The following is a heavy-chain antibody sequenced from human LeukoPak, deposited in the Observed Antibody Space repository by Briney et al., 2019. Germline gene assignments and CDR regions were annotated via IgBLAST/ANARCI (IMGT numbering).Heavy chain of an antibody. CDR3: ARDKGYYDSSGYYDDY. J-gene: IGHJ4*02. D-gene: IGHD3-22*01. V-gene: IGHV3-21*01. CDR1: GFTFSTYT. Sequence: GGSLRLSCAASGFTFSTYTMNWVRQAPGKGLEWVSSISSSSRYIYYADSVKGRFTISRDNAKNSLYLQMNSLRAEDTAVYYCARDKGYYDSSGYYDDYWGQGTLVTVSS. CDR2: ISSSSRYI.